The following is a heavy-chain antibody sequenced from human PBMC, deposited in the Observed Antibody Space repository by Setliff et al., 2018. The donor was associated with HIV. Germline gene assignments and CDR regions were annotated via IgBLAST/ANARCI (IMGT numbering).Heavy chain of an antibody. Sequence: GSLRLSCAASGFTFSSYSMNWVRQAPGKGLEWVSSISSGSSYIYYAESVKGRFTISRDNAKNSLYLQMNSLRAEDTAVYYCATDVAGKYDYWGQGTLVTVSS. J-gene: IGHJ4*02. CDR3: ATDVAGKYDY. CDR1: GFTFSSYS. V-gene: IGHV3-21*01. CDR2: ISSGSSYI. D-gene: IGHD2-15*01.